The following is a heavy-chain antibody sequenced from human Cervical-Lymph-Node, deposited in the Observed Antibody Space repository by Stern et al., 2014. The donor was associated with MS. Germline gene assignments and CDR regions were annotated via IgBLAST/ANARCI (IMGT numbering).Heavy chain of an antibody. CDR2: ISYSGTT. V-gene: IGHV4-39*01. D-gene: IGHD3-10*01. CDR1: GDSISSSSYY. J-gene: IGHJ4*02. CDR3: ARQAMVRGGNRHFFDY. Sequence: QVQLQESGPGLVKPSETLSLTCTVSGDSISSSSYYWGWIRQPPGKGLEWIGSISYSGTTYYNPSLSSRITIFIDTSKNPFPPNLSSVTAADTAVLYCARQAMVRGGNRHFFDYWGQGTLVTVSS.